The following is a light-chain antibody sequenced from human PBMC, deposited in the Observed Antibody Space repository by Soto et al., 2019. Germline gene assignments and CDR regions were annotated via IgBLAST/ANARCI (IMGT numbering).Light chain of an antibody. V-gene: IGLV2-14*01. CDR3: GSDTSSSTWV. Sequence: QSVLTQPASVSGSPGQSITISCTGTSSDVGGYNYVSWYQQHPGKAPKLMIYEVTNRPSGVSDRFSGSRSGNTASLTISGLQAEDESDYYCGSDTSSSTWVFGGGTKLTVL. CDR1: SSDVGGYNY. CDR2: EVT. J-gene: IGLJ3*02.